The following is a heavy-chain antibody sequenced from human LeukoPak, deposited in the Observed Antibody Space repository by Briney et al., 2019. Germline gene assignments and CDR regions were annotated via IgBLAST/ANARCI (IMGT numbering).Heavy chain of an antibody. V-gene: IGHV3-30*04. CDR1: GFTFSSYA. J-gene: IGHJ6*03. CDR3: ARDLGYYYDSSGYYSYYMDV. D-gene: IGHD3-22*01. Sequence: GGSLRLSCAASGFTFSSYAMHWVRQAPGKGLEWVAVISYDGSNKYYADSVKGRFTISRDNSKNTLYLQMNSLRAEDTAVYYCARDLGYYYDSSGYYSYYMDVWGKGTTVTVSS. CDR2: ISYDGSNK.